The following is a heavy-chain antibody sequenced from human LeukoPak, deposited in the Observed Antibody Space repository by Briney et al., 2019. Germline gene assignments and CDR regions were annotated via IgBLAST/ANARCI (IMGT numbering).Heavy chain of an antibody. CDR1: GGSISSYY. V-gene: IGHV4-59*01. CDR3: ASSIAAATRRGYYYYGMDV. D-gene: IGHD6-25*01. Sequence: SETLSLTCTVSGGSISSYYWSWIRQPPGKGLEWVGYIYYSGSTNYNPSLKSRVTISVDTSKNQFSLKLSSVTAADTAVYYCASSIAAATRRGYYYYGMDVWGQGTTVTVSS. CDR2: IYYSGST. J-gene: IGHJ6*02.